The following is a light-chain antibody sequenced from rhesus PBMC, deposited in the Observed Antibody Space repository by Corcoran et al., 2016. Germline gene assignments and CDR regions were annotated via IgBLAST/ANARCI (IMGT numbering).Light chain of an antibody. CDR1: ENVNNY. V-gene: IGKV1-74*01. CDR2: KAS. Sequence: DIQMTQSPSSLSASVGDRVTITSRTSENVNNYLNWYQQKPGKAPKLLINKASTLQSGVPSRFSGSGSGTDYTFPISSLQSEYFATFYFLQFSSDPLTFGGGTKVEIE. CDR3: LQFSSDPLT. J-gene: IGKJ4*01.